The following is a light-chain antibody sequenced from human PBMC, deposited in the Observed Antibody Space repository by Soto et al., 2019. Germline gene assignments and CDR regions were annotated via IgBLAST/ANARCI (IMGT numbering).Light chain of an antibody. CDR2: GAF. J-gene: IGKJ4*02. CDR3: QQYGDSIT. Sequence: IFLTQSPGSLSLSSGDRATLSCRASQTVRSSYLAWYQQRPGQAPKLLIYGAFNRAIGIPDRFSGSESGRDYNLTISRLDPEDSAFYYCQQYGDSITVGGGTKVEIK. CDR1: QTVRSSY. V-gene: IGKV3-20*01.